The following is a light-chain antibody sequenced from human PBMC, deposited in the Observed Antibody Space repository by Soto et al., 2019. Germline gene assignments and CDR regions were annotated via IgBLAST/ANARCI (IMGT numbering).Light chain of an antibody. CDR2: DAS. Sequence: DIVLTQSPGTLSLSPGERATLSCMASQSVSSDLAWYQQKPGQAPRLLLDDASNRATGIPARFSGSGSGTDFTLTISSLEPEDFAVYYCQQRSNWPPTFGQGTKVDIK. CDR3: QQRSNWPPT. V-gene: IGKV3-11*01. J-gene: IGKJ1*01. CDR1: QSVSSD.